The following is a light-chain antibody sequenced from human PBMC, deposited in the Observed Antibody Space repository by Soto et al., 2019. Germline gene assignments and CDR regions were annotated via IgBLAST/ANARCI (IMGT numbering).Light chain of an antibody. V-gene: IGKV3-15*01. J-gene: IGKJ1*01. CDR1: HSVSSN. Sequence: EIVMTQSPGTLSVSPGETATLSCRASHSVSSNLAWYQQKPGQAPRLLIYGASTRATGIPARFSGSGSGTEFTLTISSLQSEDFAVYYCQQYNNWPPRTFGQGTKVEIK. CDR3: QQYNNWPPRT. CDR2: GAS.